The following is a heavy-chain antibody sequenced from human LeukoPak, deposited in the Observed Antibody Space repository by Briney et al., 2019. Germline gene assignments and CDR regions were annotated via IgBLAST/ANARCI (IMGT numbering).Heavy chain of an antibody. V-gene: IGHV3-23*01. Sequence: GGSLRLSCAASGFTFSSYAMSWVRQAPGEGLEWVSAISGSGGSTYYADSVKGRFTISRDNSKNTLYLQMNSLRAEDTAVYYCAKLFGRYNWNDGVYAFDIWGQGTMVTVSS. J-gene: IGHJ3*02. D-gene: IGHD1-1*01. CDR3: AKLFGRYNWNDGVYAFDI. CDR2: ISGSGGST. CDR1: GFTFSSYA.